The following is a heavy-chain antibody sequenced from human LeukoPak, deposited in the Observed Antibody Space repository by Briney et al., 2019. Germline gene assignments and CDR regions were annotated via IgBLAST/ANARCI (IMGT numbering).Heavy chain of an antibody. CDR3: ARDVGGSFDY. CDR1: GYTFTGYY. D-gene: IGHD2-15*01. V-gene: IGHV1-18*04. CDR2: ISAYNGNT. Sequence: ASVKVSCKASGYTFTGYYMHWVRQAPGQGLEWMGWISAYNGNTNYAQKLQGRVTMTTDTSTSTAYMELRSLRSDDTAVYYCARDVGGSFDYWGQGTLVTVSS. J-gene: IGHJ4*02.